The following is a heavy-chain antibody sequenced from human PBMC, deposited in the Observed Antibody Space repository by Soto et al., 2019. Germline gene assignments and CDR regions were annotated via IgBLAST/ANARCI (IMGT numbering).Heavy chain of an antibody. D-gene: IGHD2-21*02. CDR3: ARSYCGGDCYSYYYYYGMDV. J-gene: IGHJ6*02. Sequence: QVQLVQSGAEVKKPGASVKVSCKASGYTFTSYGSSWVRQAPGQGLEWMGWISAYNGNTNYAQKLQGRVTMTTDTSTSTAYMELRSLRSDDTAVYYCARSYCGGDCYSYYYYYGMDVWGQGTTVTVSS. CDR2: ISAYNGNT. V-gene: IGHV1-18*01. CDR1: GYTFTSYG.